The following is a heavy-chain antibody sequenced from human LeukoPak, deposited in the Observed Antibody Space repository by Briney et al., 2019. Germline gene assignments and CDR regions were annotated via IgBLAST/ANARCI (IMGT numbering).Heavy chain of an antibody. J-gene: IGHJ4*02. V-gene: IGHV4-34*01. CDR1: GGSFSGYY. CDR3: ARDNYGSGSYYNY. D-gene: IGHD3-10*01. Sequence: PSETLSLTCAVYGGSFSGYYWSWIRQPPGKGLEWIGEINHSGSTNYNPSLKSRVTMSVDTSKNQFSLKLSSVTAADTAVYYCARDNYGSGSYYNYWGQGTLVTVSS. CDR2: INHSGST.